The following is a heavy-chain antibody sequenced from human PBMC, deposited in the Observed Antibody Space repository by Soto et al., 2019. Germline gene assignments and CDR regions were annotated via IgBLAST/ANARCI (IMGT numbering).Heavy chain of an antibody. Sequence: EVQLVESGGGVVQPGGSLRLSCAASGFTVSTSWMHWVRQAPGKGLVWVSHIDTVETITTYADSVKGRFAISRDNAKNTLYLQMTSLRADDTAVYYCVRSHCAGGSCFAGFDPWGQGTLVTVSS. CDR2: IDTVETIT. D-gene: IGHD2-8*02. J-gene: IGHJ5*02. CDR3: VRSHCAGGSCFAGFDP. V-gene: IGHV3-74*01. CDR1: GFTVSTSW.